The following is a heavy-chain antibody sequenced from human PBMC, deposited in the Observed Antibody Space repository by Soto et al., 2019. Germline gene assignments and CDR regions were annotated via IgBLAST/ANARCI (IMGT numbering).Heavy chain of an antibody. CDR2: ISYDGSNK. CDR1: GFTFSSYA. V-gene: IGHV3-30-3*01. D-gene: IGHD5-18*01. CDR3: AREEPSYGIDY. J-gene: IGHJ4*02. Sequence: GGSLRLSCAASGFTFSSYAMHWVRQAPGKGLEWVAVISYDGSNKYYADSVKGRFTISRDNSKNTLYLQMNSLRAEDTAVYYCAREEPSYGIDYWGQGTLVTVSS.